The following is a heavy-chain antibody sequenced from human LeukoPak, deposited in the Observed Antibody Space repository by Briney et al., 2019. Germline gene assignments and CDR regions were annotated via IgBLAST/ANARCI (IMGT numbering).Heavy chain of an antibody. CDR1: GFTFSSYG. D-gene: IGHD6-13*01. Sequence: GGSLRLSCAASGFTFSSYGMHWVRQPTGKGLEWVSAVGTGGDTYYAGSVKGRFTVVRENAKNTLYPQMNSLRAGDTAMYYCARRSAAAGIDAFDIWGQGTMVTVSS. CDR3: ARRSAAAGIDAFDI. CDR2: VGTGGDT. J-gene: IGHJ3*02. V-gene: IGHV3-13*01.